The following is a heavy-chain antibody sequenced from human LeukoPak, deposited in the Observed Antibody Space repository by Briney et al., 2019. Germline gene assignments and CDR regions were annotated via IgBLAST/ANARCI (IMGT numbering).Heavy chain of an antibody. Sequence: GGSLRLSCTASGFKFDDYGMTWVRQAPGKGLEWVSDINWNGDSRGYAHSVRGRFTIYRDNSKNSLYLQMNSLRAEDTAVYYCARGYGSGSSHIDYWGQGTLVTVSS. CDR1: GFKFDDYG. CDR3: ARGYGSGSSHIDY. V-gene: IGHV3-20*04. J-gene: IGHJ4*02. D-gene: IGHD3-10*01. CDR2: INWNGDSR.